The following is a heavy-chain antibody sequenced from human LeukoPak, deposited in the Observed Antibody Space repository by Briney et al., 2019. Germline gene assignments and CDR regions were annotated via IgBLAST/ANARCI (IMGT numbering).Heavy chain of an antibody. Sequence: SETLSLTCAVYGGSFSGYYWSWIRQPPGKGLEWIGEINHGGSTNYNPSLKSRVTISVDTSKNQFSLKLSSVTAADTAVYYCARGIAAAGKDWGQGTLVTVSS. CDR3: ARGIAAAGKD. J-gene: IGHJ4*02. CDR2: INHGGST. V-gene: IGHV4-34*01. CDR1: GGSFSGYY. D-gene: IGHD6-13*01.